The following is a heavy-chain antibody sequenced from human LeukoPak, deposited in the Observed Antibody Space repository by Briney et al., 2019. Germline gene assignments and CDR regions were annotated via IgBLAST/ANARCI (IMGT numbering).Heavy chain of an antibody. V-gene: IGHV1-69*04. CDR3: ARDSHVLRFLEWLSKYYYYGMDV. D-gene: IGHD3-3*01. J-gene: IGHJ6*02. Sequence: SVKVSCKASGGTFSSYAISWVRQAPGQGLEWMGRIIPILGIANYAQKFQGRVTITADKSTSTAYMELSSLRSEDTAVYYCARDSHVLRFLEWLSKYYYYGMDVWGQGTLVTVSS. CDR2: IIPILGIA. CDR1: GGTFSSYA.